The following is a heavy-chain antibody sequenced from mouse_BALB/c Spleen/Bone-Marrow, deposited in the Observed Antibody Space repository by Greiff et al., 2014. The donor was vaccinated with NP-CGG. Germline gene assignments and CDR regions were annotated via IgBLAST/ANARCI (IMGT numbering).Heavy chain of an antibody. CDR2: IDPANGNT. J-gene: IGHJ1*01. V-gene: IGHV14-3*02. CDR3: ATMITDWYFDV. Sequence: VQLQQPGAELVKPGASVKLPCTASGFNIKDTYMHWVKQRPEQGLEWIGRIDPANGNTKYDPKFQGKATITADTSSNTAYLQLSSLTSEDTAVYYCATMITDWYFDVWGAGTTVTVSS. D-gene: IGHD2-4*01. CDR1: GFNIKDTY.